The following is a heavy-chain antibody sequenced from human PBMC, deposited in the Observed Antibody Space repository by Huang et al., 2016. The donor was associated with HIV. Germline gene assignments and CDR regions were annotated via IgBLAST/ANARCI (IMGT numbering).Heavy chain of an antibody. V-gene: IGHV1-8*03. Sequence: SVRVSCKASGYTFTRYDINWVRQATGQGLEWRGWMSPNSGNTGYAQKFKGRVTITRDTSISTAYMELSSLRSEDTAVYYCARRYCSGGSCYRDIWGQGTMVTVSS. CDR2: MSPNSGNT. CDR1: GYTFTRYD. D-gene: IGHD2-15*01. J-gene: IGHJ3*02. CDR3: ARRYCSGGSCYRDI.